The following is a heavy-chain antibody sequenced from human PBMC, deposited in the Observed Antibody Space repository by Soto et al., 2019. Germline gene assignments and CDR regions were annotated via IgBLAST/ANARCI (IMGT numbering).Heavy chain of an antibody. J-gene: IGHJ6*02. CDR3: ARERSIAARLYYYYVMDV. CDR1: GFTFSSYG. Sequence: GGSLRLSCAASGFTFSSYGMHWVRQAPGKGLEWVAVIWYDGSNKYYADSVKGRFTISRDNSKNTLYLQMNSLRAEDTAVYYCARERSIAARLYYYYVMDVWGQRTTVTVSS. V-gene: IGHV3-33*01. CDR2: IWYDGSNK. D-gene: IGHD6-6*01.